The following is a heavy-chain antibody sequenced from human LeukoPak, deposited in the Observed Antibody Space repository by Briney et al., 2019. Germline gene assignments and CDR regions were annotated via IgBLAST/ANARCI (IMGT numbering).Heavy chain of an antibody. CDR1: GYTFTSYG. D-gene: IGHD4-11*01. Sequence: ASVKVSCKASGYTFTSYGIIWVRQAPGQGLEWMGWISAYNGNTNYAQKLQGRVTMTTDTSTSTAYMELRSLRSDDTAVYYCARDLGPTTPPPSDDDWGQGTLVTVSS. CDR2: ISAYNGNT. V-gene: IGHV1-18*01. CDR3: ARDLGPTTPPPSDDD. J-gene: IGHJ4*02.